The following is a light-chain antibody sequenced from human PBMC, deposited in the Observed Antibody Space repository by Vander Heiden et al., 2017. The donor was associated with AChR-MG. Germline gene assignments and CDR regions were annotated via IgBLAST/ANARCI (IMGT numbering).Light chain of an antibody. CDR3: QSYDSSNHYV. Sequence: NFMLTQPHSVSESPGETVNISCTRIRGSMASNYAQWYQQRPGGAPTLLIYEANQSPAGVPDRFSGAIDRSSNAASLTIAGLKTEDEADYYCQSYDSSNHYVFGTGTKVTVL. J-gene: IGLJ1*01. CDR2: EAN. V-gene: IGLV6-57*03. CDR1: RGSMASNY.